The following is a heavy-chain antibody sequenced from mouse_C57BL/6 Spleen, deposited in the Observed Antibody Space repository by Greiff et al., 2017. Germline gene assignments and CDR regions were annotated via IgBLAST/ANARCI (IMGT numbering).Heavy chain of an antibody. J-gene: IGHJ2*01. D-gene: IGHD2-3*01. V-gene: IGHV6-3*01. Sequence: DVHLVESGGGLVQPGGSMKLSCVASGFTFSNYWMNWVHQSPEKGLEWVAQIRLKSDNYATHYAESVKGRFTISRDDSKSSVYLQMNNLRAEDTGIYYYTVYDGSYWGQGTTLTVSS. CDR1: GFTFSNYW. CDR2: IRLKSDNYAT. CDR3: TVYDGSY.